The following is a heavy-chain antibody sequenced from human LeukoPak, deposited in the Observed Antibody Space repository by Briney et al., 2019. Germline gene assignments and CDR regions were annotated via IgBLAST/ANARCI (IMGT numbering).Heavy chain of an antibody. CDR1: GVSVSTDY. D-gene: IGHD5-24*01. CDR2: IYYTGST. CDR3: ARHLRDGYNYAFDY. V-gene: IGHV4-59*08. Sequence: SETLSLTCTVSGVSVSTDYWSWIRQPPGKGLEWIGCIYYTGSTNYNPSLKSRVTISVDTSKNQFSLKLSSVTAADTAVYYCARHLRDGYNYAFDYWGQGTLVTVSS. J-gene: IGHJ4*02.